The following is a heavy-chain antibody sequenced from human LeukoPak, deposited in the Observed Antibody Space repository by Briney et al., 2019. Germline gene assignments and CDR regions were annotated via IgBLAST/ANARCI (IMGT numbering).Heavy chain of an antibody. D-gene: IGHD3-3*01. CDR3: AKGHSHYDFWSGYHHSIWFDY. V-gene: IGHV3-74*01. CDR1: GITFSSYW. J-gene: IGHJ4*02. Sequence: GGSLRLSCAASGITFSSYWMHWVRQGPGKGLVWVSRINSDGSSTTYADSVKGRFTISRDNSKNTLYLQMNSLRAEDTAVYYCAKGHSHYDFWSGYHHSIWFDYWGQGTLVTVSS. CDR2: INSDGSST.